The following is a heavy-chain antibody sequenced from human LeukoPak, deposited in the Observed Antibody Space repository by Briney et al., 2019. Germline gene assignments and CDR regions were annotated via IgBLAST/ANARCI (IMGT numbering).Heavy chain of an antibody. CDR1: GFTFSSYW. Sequence: GGSLRLSCAASGFTFSSYWMTWVRQAPGKGLERVANIKKDGGESYYMESVKGRFTISRDNAKNSLYLQMNSLRAEDTAVYYCARGQRGVNSYYYMDVWGKGTTVTVSS. V-gene: IGHV3-7*01. CDR3: ARGQRGVNSYYYMDV. CDR2: IKKDGGES. D-gene: IGHD3-10*01. J-gene: IGHJ6*03.